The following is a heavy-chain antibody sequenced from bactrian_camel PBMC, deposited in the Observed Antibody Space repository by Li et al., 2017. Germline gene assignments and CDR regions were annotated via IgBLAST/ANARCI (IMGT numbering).Heavy chain of an antibody. CDR3: AADPTAYTSACGGDEAGYTF. Sequence: HVQLVESGGGSVQAGGSLRLSCEAAGFLYSRNCMGWFRQAPGTEREGVAAIYTHVGSTYYADYVEGRFTISRNNAKNTVYLQLNDLKSEDMGMYYCAADPTAYTSACGGDEAGYTFWGQGTQVTVS. V-gene: IGHV3S54*01. D-gene: IGHD5*01. CDR1: GFLYSRNC. CDR2: IYTHVGST. J-gene: IGHJ4*01.